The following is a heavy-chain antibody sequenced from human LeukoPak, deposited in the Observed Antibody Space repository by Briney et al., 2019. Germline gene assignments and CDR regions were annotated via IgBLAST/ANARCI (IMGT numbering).Heavy chain of an antibody. Sequence: SETLSLTCTVSGGSVSSGIYYWSWIRQPPGKGLEWIGYIYYSGSTNYNPSLKSRVTISIDTSKNQFSLKLSSVTAADTALYYCARRVSSGYSDYWGQGTLVTVSS. CDR1: GGSVSSGIYY. D-gene: IGHD3-22*01. CDR3: ARRVSSGYSDY. V-gene: IGHV4-61*01. CDR2: IYYSGST. J-gene: IGHJ4*02.